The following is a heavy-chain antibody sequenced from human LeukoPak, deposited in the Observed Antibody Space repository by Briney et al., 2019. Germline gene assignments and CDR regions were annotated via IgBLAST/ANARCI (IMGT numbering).Heavy chain of an antibody. V-gene: IGHV1-18*01. CDR1: GYTFTSYG. Sequence: ASVKVSCKASGYTFTSYGINWVRQAPGQGLEWMGWISAYNGNTNYAQKLQGRVTMTTDTSTSTAYMELRSLRSDDTAVYYCARERLGYCSGGSCYRNFDYWGQGTLVTVSS. CDR2: ISAYNGNT. CDR3: ARERLGYCSGGSCYRNFDY. J-gene: IGHJ4*02. D-gene: IGHD2-15*01.